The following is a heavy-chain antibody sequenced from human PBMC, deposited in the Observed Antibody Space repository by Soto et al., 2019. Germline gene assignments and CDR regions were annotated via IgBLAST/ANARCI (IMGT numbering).Heavy chain of an antibody. D-gene: IGHD3-3*01. V-gene: IGHV1-3*01. Sequence: ASVKVSCKASGYTFTNHAIQWVRQAPGQRLEWMGWINAGNGNTKYSQNFQGRVTITRDTSASTTYMELSGLRSEDTAVYFCARGVWSGHSIAYYFDYWGQGPLVTVSS. CDR3: ARGVWSGHSIAYYFDY. CDR1: GYTFTNHA. CDR2: INAGNGNT. J-gene: IGHJ4*02.